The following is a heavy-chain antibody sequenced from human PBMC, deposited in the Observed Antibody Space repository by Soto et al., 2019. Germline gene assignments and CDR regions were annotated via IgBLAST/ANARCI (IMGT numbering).Heavy chain of an antibody. D-gene: IGHD6-19*01. CDR3: AMGIAVAGGNY. CDR2: ISYDGSNK. CDR1: GFTFSSYG. J-gene: IGHJ4*02. Sequence: VQLVESGGGLVQPGGSLRLSCAASGFTFSSYGMHWVRQAPGKGLEWVAVISYDGSNKYYADSVKGRFTISRDNSKNTLYLQMNSLRAEDTAVYYCAMGIAVAGGNYWGQGTLVTVSS. V-gene: IGHV3-30*03.